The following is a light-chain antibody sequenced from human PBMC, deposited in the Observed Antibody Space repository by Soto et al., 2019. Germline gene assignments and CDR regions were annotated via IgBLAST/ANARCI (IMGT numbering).Light chain of an antibody. CDR3: HHLSDWPAT. Sequence: EIVLTQSPATLSLSPGERATLSCRASQRVSSYLAWYQQKPGQAPRLLIYDASNRATGIPARFSGSGSDTDFTLTISSLQPADFPVYYCHHLSDWPATFGQATKVEIK. CDR1: QRVSSY. J-gene: IGKJ1*01. V-gene: IGKV3-11*01. CDR2: DAS.